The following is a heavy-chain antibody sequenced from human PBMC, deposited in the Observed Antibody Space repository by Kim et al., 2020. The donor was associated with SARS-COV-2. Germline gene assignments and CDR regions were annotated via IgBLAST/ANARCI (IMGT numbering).Heavy chain of an antibody. CDR2: IYPGDSDT. D-gene: IGHD4-17*01. Sequence: GESLKISCKGSGYSFTSYWIGWVRQMPGKGLEWMGIIYPGDSDTRYSPSFQGQVTISADKSISTAYLQWSSLKASDTAMYYCARIMTTVTKHYYYYYGMDVWGQGTTVTVSS. J-gene: IGHJ6*02. CDR1: GYSFTSYW. CDR3: ARIMTTVTKHYYYYYGMDV. V-gene: IGHV5-51*01.